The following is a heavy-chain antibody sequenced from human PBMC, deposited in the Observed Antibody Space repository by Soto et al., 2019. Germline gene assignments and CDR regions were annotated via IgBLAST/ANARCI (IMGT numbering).Heavy chain of an antibody. J-gene: IGHJ4*02. CDR3: ARCAWVEMASNFYYYFDY. Sequence: SVKVSCKASGGTFSSYAISWVRQAPGQGLEWMGGIIPIFGTANYAQKFQGRVTITADESTSTAYMELSSLRSEDTAVYYCARCAWVEMASNFYYYFDYWGQGTLVTVSS. CDR2: IIPIFGTA. V-gene: IGHV1-69*13. CDR1: GGTFSSYA. D-gene: IGHD2-21*01.